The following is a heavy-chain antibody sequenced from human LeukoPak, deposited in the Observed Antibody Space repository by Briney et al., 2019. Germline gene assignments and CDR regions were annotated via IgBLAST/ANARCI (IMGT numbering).Heavy chain of an antibody. CDR2: IHHSGST. J-gene: IGHJ4*02. V-gene: IGHV4-34*01. D-gene: IGHD3-22*01. CDR3: ARHPPVLVGFYDSGGPIDY. CDR1: GGTFSGYY. Sequence: PSETLSLTCAVYGGTFSGYYWSWLRQPPGKGLEWFGEIHHSGSTNYNTSLYSRVTISVDTFKSQFSLKLSSVTAADTAVEYRARHPPVLVGFYDSGGPIDYWGQGIVVTVSA.